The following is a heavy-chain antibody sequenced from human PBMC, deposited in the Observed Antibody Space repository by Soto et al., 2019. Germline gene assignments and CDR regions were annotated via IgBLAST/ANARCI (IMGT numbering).Heavy chain of an antibody. CDR2: ISTTGEPL. CDR3: ARESRNWGQPIDH. V-gene: IGHV3-48*02. J-gene: IGHJ4*02. D-gene: IGHD3-16*01. Sequence: DVQLVESGGGLVRPGGSLRLSCAASGFTFIDYSMHWVRQDPGKGLESVSFISTTGEPLYYAASVEGRFTISSDNAMNSEYLQMKSLRDEDTAVYYCARESRNWGQPIDHWGQGTLVTVSS. CDR1: GFTFIDYS.